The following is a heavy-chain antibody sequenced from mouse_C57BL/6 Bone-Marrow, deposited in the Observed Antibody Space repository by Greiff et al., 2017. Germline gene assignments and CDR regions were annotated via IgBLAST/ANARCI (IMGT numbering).Heavy chain of an antibody. J-gene: IGHJ1*03. CDR2: ISYDGSN. D-gene: IGHD1-1*01. Sequence: EVKLMESGPGLVKPSQSLSLTCSVTGYSITSGYYWNWIRQFPGNKLEWMGYISYDGSNNYNPSLKNRISITRDTSKNQFFLKLNSVTTEDTATYYCASELRFYWYFDVGGTGTTVTVSS. V-gene: IGHV3-6*01. CDR1: GYSITSGYY. CDR3: ASELRFYWYFDV.